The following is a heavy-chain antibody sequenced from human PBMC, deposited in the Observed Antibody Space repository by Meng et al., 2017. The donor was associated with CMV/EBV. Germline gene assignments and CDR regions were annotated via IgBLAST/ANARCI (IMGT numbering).Heavy chain of an antibody. D-gene: IGHD2-15*01. Sequence: ASVKVSCKASGYTFTSYGTSWVRQAPGQGLEWMGWISAYNGNTNYAQKLQGRVTMTTDTSTSTAYMELRSLRSDDTAVYYCARQCEWGGGSCYGYYYYGMDVWGQGTTVTVSS. CDR3: ARQCEWGGGSCYGYYYYGMDV. CDR1: GYTFTSYG. V-gene: IGHV1-18*01. CDR2: ISAYNGNT. J-gene: IGHJ6*02.